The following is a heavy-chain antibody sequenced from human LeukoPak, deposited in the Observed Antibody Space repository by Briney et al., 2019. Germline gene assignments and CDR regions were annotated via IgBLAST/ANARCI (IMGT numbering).Heavy chain of an antibody. J-gene: IGHJ4*02. CDR1: GGSISCYY. CDR3: ARESNGDYSDY. CDR2: IYSSGST. D-gene: IGHD4-17*01. V-gene: IGHV4-59*01. Sequence: PSETLSLTCTVSGGSISCYYWSWIRQPPGKGLEWIGYIYSSGSTSYNPSLKSRVTMSIDTSKNQFSLKVKSVTAADTAVYYCARESNGDYSDYWGQGTLVTVSS.